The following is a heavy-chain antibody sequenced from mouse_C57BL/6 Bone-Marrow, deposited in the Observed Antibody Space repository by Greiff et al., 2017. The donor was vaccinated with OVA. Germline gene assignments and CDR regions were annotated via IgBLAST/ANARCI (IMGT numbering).Heavy chain of an antibody. CDR2: IDPSDSYT. D-gene: IGHD1-1*01. V-gene: IGHV1-69*01. J-gene: IGHJ2*01. CDR1: GYTFTSYW. CDR3: AREEENYYGSSYGY. Sequence: QVQLQQPGAELVMPGASVKLSCTASGYTFTSYWMHWVKQRPGQGLEWIGEIDPSDSYTNYNQKFKGKSTLTVDKSSSAAYMQLSSLTSENSAVYDCAREEENYYGSSYGYWGQGTTLTVSS.